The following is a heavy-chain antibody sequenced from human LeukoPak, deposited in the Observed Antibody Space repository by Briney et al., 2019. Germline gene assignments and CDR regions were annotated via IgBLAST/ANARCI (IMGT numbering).Heavy chain of an antibody. CDR1: GFTFSSYS. V-gene: IGHV3-21*01. Sequence: PGGSLRLSCAASGFTFSSYSMNWVRQAPGKGLEWVSSISSSSSYIYYADSVKGRFTISRDNAKNSLYLQMNSLRAEDTAVYYCARLGGGYCSGGSCYFRWFDPWGQGTLVTVSS. CDR3: ARLGGGYCSGGSCYFRWFDP. CDR2: ISSSSSYI. J-gene: IGHJ5*02. D-gene: IGHD2-15*01.